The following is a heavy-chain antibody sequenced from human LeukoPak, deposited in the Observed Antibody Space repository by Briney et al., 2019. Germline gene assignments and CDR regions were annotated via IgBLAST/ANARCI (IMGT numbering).Heavy chain of an antibody. CDR1: GYTFTSYY. J-gene: IGHJ4*02. CDR3: ARAELGINY. V-gene: IGHV1-46*01. D-gene: IGHD7-27*01. Sequence: GASVKVSCKASGYTFTSYYMHWVRQAPGQGLEWMGIINPSGGSTSYAQKFQGRVTMTRDTSISTAYMELSRLRSDDTAVYYCARAELGINYWGQGTLVTVSS. CDR2: INPSGGST.